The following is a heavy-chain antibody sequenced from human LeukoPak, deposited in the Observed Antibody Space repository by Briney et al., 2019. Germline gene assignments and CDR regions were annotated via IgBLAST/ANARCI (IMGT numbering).Heavy chain of an antibody. V-gene: IGHV3-30*18. CDR2: ISYDGSNK. Sequence: PGRSLRLSCAASGFTFSSYAMHWVRQAPGKGLEWVAVISYDGSNKYYADSVKGRFTISRDNSKNTLYLQMNSLGAEDTAVYYCAKFFTGEYVRAFDVWGQGTMVTVSS. CDR1: GFTFSSYA. D-gene: IGHD3-10*02. J-gene: IGHJ3*01. CDR3: AKFFTGEYVRAFDV.